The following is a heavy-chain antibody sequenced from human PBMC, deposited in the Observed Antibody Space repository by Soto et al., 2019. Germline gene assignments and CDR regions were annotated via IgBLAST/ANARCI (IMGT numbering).Heavy chain of an antibody. CDR1: GGTFSSYA. V-gene: IGHV1-69*13. D-gene: IGHD4-17*01. Sequence: VKVSCKASGGTFSSYAISWVRQAPGQGLEWMGGIIPIFGTANYAQKFQGRVTITADESTSTAYMELSSLRSEDTAVYYCATLVDYGDYRGGYYYFDYWGQGTLVTVSS. J-gene: IGHJ4*02. CDR3: ATLVDYGDYRGGYYYFDY. CDR2: IIPIFGTA.